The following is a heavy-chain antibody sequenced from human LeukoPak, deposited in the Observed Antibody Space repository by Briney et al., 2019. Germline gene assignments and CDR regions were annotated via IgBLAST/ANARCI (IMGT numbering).Heavy chain of an antibody. V-gene: IGHV3-23*01. D-gene: IGHD5-18*01. Sequence: PGGSLRLSCAASRFTFSSYAMTWVRQAPGKGLEWVSALSGSGGSTYYADSVKGRFTISRDNSRNTLYLQMNSLRAEDTAVYYCAKDLGWIHFAYWGQGTLVTVSS. CDR2: LSGSGGST. J-gene: IGHJ4*02. CDR3: AKDLGWIHFAY. CDR1: RFTFSSYA.